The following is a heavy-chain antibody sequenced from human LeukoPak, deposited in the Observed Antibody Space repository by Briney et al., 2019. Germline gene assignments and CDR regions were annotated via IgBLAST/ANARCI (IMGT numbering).Heavy chain of an antibody. V-gene: IGHV4-59*08. D-gene: IGHD3-3*01. CDR1: GGSISSYY. J-gene: IGHJ4*02. CDR2: IYYSGSA. CDR3: ARHAPRITIFGVVPSFDY. Sequence: SETLSLTCTVSGGSISSYYWSWIRQPPGKGLEWIGYIYYSGSANYNPSLKSRVTISVDTSKNQCSLKLSSVTAADTAVYYCARHAPRITIFGVVPSFDYWGQGTLVTVSS.